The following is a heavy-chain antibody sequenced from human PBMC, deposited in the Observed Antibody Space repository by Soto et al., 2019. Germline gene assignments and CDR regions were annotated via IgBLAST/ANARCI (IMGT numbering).Heavy chain of an antibody. CDR1: GGTFSRHA. CDR3: ARAAIHGSSWYFWFDP. D-gene: IGHD6-13*01. V-gene: IGHV1-69*13. CDR2: IIPLFGTT. Sequence: GASVKVSCKTSGGTFSRHAINWVRQAPGQGLEWMGGIIPLFGTTNYAQKFKGRVTISADESTRTAYMELSSLTSEDAAVYYCARAAIHGSSWYFWFDPWGQGTLVTVS. J-gene: IGHJ5*02.